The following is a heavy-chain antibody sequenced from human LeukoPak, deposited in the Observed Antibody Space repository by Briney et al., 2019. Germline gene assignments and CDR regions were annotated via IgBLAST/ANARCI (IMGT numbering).Heavy chain of an antibody. V-gene: IGHV4-30-4*01. CDR1: GGSISSGDYY. J-gene: IGHJ2*01. D-gene: IGHD1-26*01. CDR3: AREVPWVWNFDL. CDR2: IYYSGST. Sequence: PSETLSLTCTVSGGSISSGDYYWSCIRQPPGKGLEWIGYIYYSGSTYYNPSLKSRVTISVDTSKNQFSLKLSSVTAADTAVYYCAREVPWVWNFDLWGRGTLVTVSS.